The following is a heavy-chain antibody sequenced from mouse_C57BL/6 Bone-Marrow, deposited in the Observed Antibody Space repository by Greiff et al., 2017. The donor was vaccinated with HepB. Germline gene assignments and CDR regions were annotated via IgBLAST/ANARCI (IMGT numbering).Heavy chain of an antibody. CDR1: GFTFSDYY. Sequence: DVHLVESEGGLVQPGSSMTLSCTASGFTFSDYYMAWVRQVPEKGLEWVANINYDGSSTYYLDSLKSRFIISSDNAKNILYLQMSSLKSEDTATYYCARDGLRDYAMDYWGQGTSVTVSS. J-gene: IGHJ4*01. V-gene: IGHV5-16*01. CDR2: INYDGSST. D-gene: IGHD2-2*01. CDR3: ARDGLRDYAMDY.